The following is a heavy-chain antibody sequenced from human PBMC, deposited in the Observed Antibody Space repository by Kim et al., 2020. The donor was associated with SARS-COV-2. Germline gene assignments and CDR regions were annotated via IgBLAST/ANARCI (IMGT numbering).Heavy chain of an antibody. V-gene: IGHV4-39*01. CDR2: MYYSGST. CDR3: ARHNLVYSNYGPLYFDY. Sequence: SETLSLTCTVSGGSISSSSYYWGWIRQPPGKGLEWIGSMYYSGSTYYNPSLKSRVTISVDTSKNQVSLKLSSVTAADTAVYYCARHNLVYSNYGPLYFDYWGQGTLVTVSS. D-gene: IGHD4-4*01. CDR1: GGSISSSSYY. J-gene: IGHJ4*02.